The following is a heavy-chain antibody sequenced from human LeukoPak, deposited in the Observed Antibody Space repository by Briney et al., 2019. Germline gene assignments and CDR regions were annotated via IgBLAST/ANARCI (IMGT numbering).Heavy chain of an antibody. J-gene: IGHJ4*02. CDR3: ARGRNYFDY. Sequence: SETLSLTCTVSGYSISIGYYWGWIRQPPGKGLGWIGSIYHSGSTYYNPSLKSRVTISVDTSKNQFSLKLSSVTAADTAVYYCARGRNYFDYWGQGTLVTVSS. CDR2: IYHSGST. V-gene: IGHV4-38-2*02. CDR1: GYSISIGYY.